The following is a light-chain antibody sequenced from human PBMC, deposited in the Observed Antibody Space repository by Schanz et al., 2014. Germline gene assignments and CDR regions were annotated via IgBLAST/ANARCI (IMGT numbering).Light chain of an antibody. CDR2: DNN. CDR3: QSYDNSLSWV. CDR1: SSNIGNNY. V-gene: IGLV1-51*01. Sequence: QSVLTQPPSVSAAPGQKITISCSGSSSNIGNNYVSWYQQLPGTAPKLLIYDNNKRPSGIPDRFSGSKSGTSASLAITGLQAEDEANYYCQSYDNSLSWVFGGGTKLTVL. J-gene: IGLJ3*02.